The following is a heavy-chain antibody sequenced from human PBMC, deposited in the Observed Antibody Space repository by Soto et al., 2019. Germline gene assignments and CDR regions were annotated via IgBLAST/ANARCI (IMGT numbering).Heavy chain of an antibody. CDR2: ISYSGGST. Sequence: PGVSLRLSCSASGFTFSSYAMSWVRQAPGKGLEWVSSISYSGGSTYYADSVKGRFTISRDSSKNTLYLQMNSLRAGDTAIYYCAKDLRLDGSSSYHSGMDVWGQGITVTLPS. V-gene: IGHV3-23*01. CDR3: AKDLRLDGSSSYHSGMDV. D-gene: IGHD6-6*01. CDR1: GFTFSSYA. J-gene: IGHJ6*02.